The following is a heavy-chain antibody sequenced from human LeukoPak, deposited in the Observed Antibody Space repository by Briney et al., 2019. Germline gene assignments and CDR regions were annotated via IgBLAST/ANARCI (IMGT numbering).Heavy chain of an antibody. CDR1: GFTVSSNY. CDR3: ASTVWFGEICPYY. Sequence: LPGGSLRLSCAASGFTVSSNYMSWVRQAPGKGLEWVSVIYSGGSTYYADSVKGRFTISRDNSKNTLYLQMNSLRAEDTAVYYCASTVWFGEICPYYWGQGTLVTVSS. D-gene: IGHD3-10*01. CDR2: IYSGGST. V-gene: IGHV3-53*01. J-gene: IGHJ4*02.